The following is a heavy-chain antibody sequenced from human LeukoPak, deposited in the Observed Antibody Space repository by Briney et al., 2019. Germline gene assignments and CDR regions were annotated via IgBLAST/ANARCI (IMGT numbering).Heavy chain of an antibody. V-gene: IGHV1-46*01. CDR1: GYTFTSHF. Sequence: GASVKVSCKASGYTFTSHFMHWVRQAPGQGLEWMGIINPSGGSASYAQKFRGRVTMTRDTSTSTVYMELSSLRSEDTAVYYCARGPSYCGGDCYPYFQHWGQGTLVTVSS. D-gene: IGHD2-21*02. J-gene: IGHJ1*01. CDR2: INPSGGSA. CDR3: ARGPSYCGGDCYPYFQH.